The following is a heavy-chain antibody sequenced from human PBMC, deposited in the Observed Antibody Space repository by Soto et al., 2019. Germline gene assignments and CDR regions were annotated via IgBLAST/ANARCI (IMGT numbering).Heavy chain of an antibody. CDR3: ARDPEYNWNYGPPDKYYYYMDV. D-gene: IGHD1-7*01. V-gene: IGHV3-48*01. CDR1: GFTFSSYS. Sequence: GGSLRLSCAASGFTFSSYSMNWVRQAPGKGLEWVSYISSSSSTIYYADSVKGRFTISRDNAKNSLYLQMNSLRAEDTAVYYCARDPEYNWNYGPPDKYYYYMDVWGKGTTVTVSS. CDR2: ISSSSSTI. J-gene: IGHJ6*03.